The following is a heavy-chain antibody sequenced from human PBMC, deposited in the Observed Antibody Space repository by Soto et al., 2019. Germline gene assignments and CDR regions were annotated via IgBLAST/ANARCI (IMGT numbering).Heavy chain of an antibody. J-gene: IGHJ4*02. Sequence: WETLSLTCTVSGGSISTYSWSWIRQPPGKGLEWIGYISNSGTTKYNPAPTRPVTITVDTSTNQFSLTLNSVTAADTAVYYCARSPNVVYCPGDCSSRFDFWGQGTLVTVSS. CDR3: ARSPNVVYCPGDCSSRFDF. CDR2: ISNSGTT. V-gene: IGHV4-59*01. CDR1: GGSISTYS. D-gene: IGHD2-21*02.